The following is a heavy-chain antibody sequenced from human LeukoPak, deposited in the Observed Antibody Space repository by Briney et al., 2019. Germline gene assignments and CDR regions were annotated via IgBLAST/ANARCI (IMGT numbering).Heavy chain of an antibody. CDR1: GGSISSGNW. D-gene: IGHD3-22*01. CDR2: IHHTGNT. CDR3: TRNGYYSLDS. V-gene: IGHV4-4*02. Sequence: SGTVSLTCAVSGGSISSGNWWSWVRQSPGKGLEWFGEIHHTGNTNYNPSLKSRATISIDKSKNQFSLELNSVTAADTAVYYCTRNGYYSLDSWGQGTLVTVSS. J-gene: IGHJ4*02.